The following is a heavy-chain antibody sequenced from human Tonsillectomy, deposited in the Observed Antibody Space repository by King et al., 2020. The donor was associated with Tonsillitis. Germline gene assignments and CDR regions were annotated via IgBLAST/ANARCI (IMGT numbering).Heavy chain of an antibody. J-gene: IGHJ4*02. V-gene: IGHV3-53*01. CDR1: GFTVSSDY. CDR2: IYSGDST. D-gene: IGHD6-6*01. Sequence: VQLVESGGGLIQPGGSLRLSCAASGFTVSSDYMSWVRQAPGEGREWVSVIYSGDSTYYADSVKGRFTISRDISKNTLYLQMNSLRAEDTAVYYCASQQFAGFVYWGQGTLVTVSS. CDR3: ASQQFAGFVY.